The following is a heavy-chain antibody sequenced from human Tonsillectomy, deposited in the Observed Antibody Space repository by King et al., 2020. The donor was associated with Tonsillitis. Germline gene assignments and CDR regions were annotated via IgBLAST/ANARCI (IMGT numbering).Heavy chain of an antibody. CDR2: ISGSGGST. CDR3: AKEWEHDYGGLLDAFDI. CDR1: GFTFSSYA. D-gene: IGHD4-23*01. J-gene: IGHJ3*02. V-gene: IGHV3-23*04. Sequence: VQLVESGGGLVQPGGSLRLSCAASGFTFSSYAMSWVRQAPGKGLEWVSAISGSGGSTYYAVSVKGRFTISRDNSKNTLYLQMNSLRAEDTAVYYCAKEWEHDYGGLLDAFDIWGQGTMVTVSS.